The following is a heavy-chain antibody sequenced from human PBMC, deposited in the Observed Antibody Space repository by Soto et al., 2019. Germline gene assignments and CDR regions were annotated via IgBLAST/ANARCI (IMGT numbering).Heavy chain of an antibody. D-gene: IGHD3-16*01. V-gene: IGHV1-8*01. Sequence: QVQLVQSGAELKKPGASVKVSCRASGYSFTTYDINWVRQAAGQGLEWMGWMNPDSESSGYAPKFQGRVTMTRHTSISTAYMELSSLISDDTAVYFCARGRGGTYNLWGQGTLVTVSS. CDR2: MNPDSESS. CDR3: ARGRGGTYNL. CDR1: GYSFTTYD. J-gene: IGHJ4*02.